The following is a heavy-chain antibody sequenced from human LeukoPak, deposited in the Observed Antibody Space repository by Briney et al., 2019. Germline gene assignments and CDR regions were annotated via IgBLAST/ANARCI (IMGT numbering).Heavy chain of an antibody. Sequence: PGGSLRLSCAASGFTFDDYAMHWVRQAPEKGLEWVSGISWNSGSIGYADSVKGRFTISRDNAKNSLYLQMNSLRAEDTALYYCAKGSTYYDFWSGYYWGQGTLVTVSS. D-gene: IGHD3-3*01. J-gene: IGHJ4*02. CDR3: AKGSTYYDFWSGYY. CDR1: GFTFDDYA. CDR2: ISWNSGSI. V-gene: IGHV3-9*01.